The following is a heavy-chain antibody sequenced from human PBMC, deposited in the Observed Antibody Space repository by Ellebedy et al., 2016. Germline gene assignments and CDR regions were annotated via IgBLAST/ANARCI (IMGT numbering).Heavy chain of an antibody. D-gene: IGHD6-13*01. V-gene: IGHV4-4*07. Sequence: GSLRLSCVVSGFSVSSNYLSWIRQPAGKGLEWIGRIYTSGSTDYYPSLKSRVTMSIDTSNNQFSLKLTSVTAADTAVYYCVRVGTTAVGTFDYWGQGLLVTVSS. CDR3: VRVGTTAVGTFDY. J-gene: IGHJ4*02. CDR2: IYTSGST. CDR1: GFSVSSNY.